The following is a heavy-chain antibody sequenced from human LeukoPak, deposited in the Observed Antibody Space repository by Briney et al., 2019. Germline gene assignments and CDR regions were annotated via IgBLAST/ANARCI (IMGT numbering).Heavy chain of an antibody. J-gene: IGHJ6*03. CDR2: INPNSGGT. V-gene: IGHV1-2*02. CDR3: ATVRTWFGELSYYMDV. CDR1: GYTFTGYY. Sequence: ASVKVSCKASGYTFTGYYMHWVRQAPGQGLEWMGWINPNSGGTNYAQKFQGRVTMTEDTSTDTAYMELSSLRSEDTAVYYCATVRTWFGELSYYMDVWGKGTTVTVSS. D-gene: IGHD3-10*01.